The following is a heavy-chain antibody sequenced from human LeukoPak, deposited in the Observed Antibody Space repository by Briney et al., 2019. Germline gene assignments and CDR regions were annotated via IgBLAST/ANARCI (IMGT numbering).Heavy chain of an antibody. J-gene: IGHJ3*02. V-gene: IGHV3-66*02. CDR3: ARGYYYDSSGLDAFDI. Sequence: RGGSLRLSCAASGFTVSSNYMSWVRQAPGKGLEWVSVIYSGGSTYYADSVKGRFTISRDNSKNTLYLQMNSLRAEDTAVYYCARGYYYDSSGLDAFDIWGQGTMVTVSS. D-gene: IGHD3-22*01. CDR1: GFTVSSNY. CDR2: IYSGGST.